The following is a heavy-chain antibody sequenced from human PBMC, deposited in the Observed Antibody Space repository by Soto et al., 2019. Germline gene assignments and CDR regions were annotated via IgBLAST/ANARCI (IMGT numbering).Heavy chain of an antibody. CDR3: VRSPLPMSNAAFDY. CDR1: GDSVSSNSAV. V-gene: IGHV6-1*01. D-gene: IGHD6-13*01. J-gene: IGHJ4*02. CDR2: TYYRSHWYD. Sequence: KQSPTLSLTCAISGDSVSSNSAVWHWIRQSPSRGLEWLGRTYYRSHWYDDYAVSVKSRITITSDTSRNEVSLLLNPVTPEDAAVYFCVRSPLPMSNAAFDYWGQGTPVTVSS.